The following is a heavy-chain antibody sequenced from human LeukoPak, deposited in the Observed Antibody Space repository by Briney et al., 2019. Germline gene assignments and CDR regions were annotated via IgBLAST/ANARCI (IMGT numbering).Heavy chain of an antibody. V-gene: IGHV4-59*01. Sequence: PSETLSLTCTVSGGSISSYYWSWIRQPPGKGLEWIGYIYYSGSTNYNPSLKSRVTISVDTSKNQFSLKLSSVTAADTAVYYCARDRDGDMDVWGKGTTVTVSS. CDR1: GGSISSYY. CDR3: ARDRDGDMDV. CDR2: IYYSGST. D-gene: IGHD5-24*01. J-gene: IGHJ6*03.